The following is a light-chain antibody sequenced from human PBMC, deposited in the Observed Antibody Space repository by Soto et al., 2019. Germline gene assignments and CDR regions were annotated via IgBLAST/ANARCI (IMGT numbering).Light chain of an antibody. J-gene: IGKJ1*01. V-gene: IGKV1-39*01. CDR3: QQTYSTPGR. CDR1: ESINIY. Sequence: DIQMTQSPTSLSASVGDRVSITCRASESINIYLNWYKKKSGEAPKLLIYAASSLQSGVPSRFSGSGAGTAFTLTISSLQPEDFATYYCQQTYSTPGRFGQGTKVEIK. CDR2: AAS.